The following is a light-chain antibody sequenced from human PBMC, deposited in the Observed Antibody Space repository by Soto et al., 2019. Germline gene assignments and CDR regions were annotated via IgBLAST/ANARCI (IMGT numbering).Light chain of an antibody. J-gene: IGKJ1*01. V-gene: IGKV3-15*01. CDR3: QQYGISPRT. CDR2: GAS. Sequence: EVVMTQSPATLSVSPWERATLSCRASQSVSSSLAWYQQKPGQAPRLLIYGASTRATGIPARFSGSGSGTDFTLTISRLEPEDFAVYYCQQYGISPRTFGQGTKVDIK. CDR1: QSVSSS.